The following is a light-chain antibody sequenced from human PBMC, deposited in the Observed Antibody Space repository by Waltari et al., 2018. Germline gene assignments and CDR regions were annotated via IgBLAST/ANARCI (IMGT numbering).Light chain of an antibody. CDR3: QQRSFWPPVT. Sequence: EIVLTQSPAPLSLSPGERALLSCRASQNINTYLAWYQQKAGQAPRLLIYDSSNRTAGIPARFSGSWSGTDFTLTISRLEPEDFGVYYCQQRSFWPPVTFGQGTRLDIK. J-gene: IGKJ5*01. CDR2: DSS. CDR1: QNINTY. V-gene: IGKV3-11*01.